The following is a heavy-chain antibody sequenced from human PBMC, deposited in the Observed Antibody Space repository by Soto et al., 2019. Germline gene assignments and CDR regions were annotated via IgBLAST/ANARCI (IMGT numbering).Heavy chain of an antibody. CDR3: AAGGPPRIVGARRGAFDI. J-gene: IGHJ3*02. CDR1: GGTFSSYA. V-gene: IGHV1-69*01. Sequence: QVQLVQSGAEVKKPGSSVKVSCKASGGTFSSYAISWVRQAPGQGLEWMGGIIPIFGTANYAQKFQGRVTITADESASTAYMELSSLRSEDTAVYYCAAGGPPRIVGARRGAFDIWGQGTMVTVSS. D-gene: IGHD1-26*01. CDR2: IIPIFGTA.